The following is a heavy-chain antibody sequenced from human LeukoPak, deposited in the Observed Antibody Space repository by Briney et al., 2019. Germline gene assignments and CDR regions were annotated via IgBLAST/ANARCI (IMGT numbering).Heavy chain of an antibody. CDR3: AKMVEVPN. D-gene: IGHD2-8*01. Sequence: GGSLRLSCAASGFTFSRYWMTWVRQAPGKGLEWVANTKEDGREKHYVDSVKGRVTISRDNAKNSRFLEMNSLRVEDTAVYYCAKMVEVPNWGQGALVTVSS. CDR2: TKEDGREK. V-gene: IGHV3-7*01. CDR1: GFTFSRYW. J-gene: IGHJ4*02.